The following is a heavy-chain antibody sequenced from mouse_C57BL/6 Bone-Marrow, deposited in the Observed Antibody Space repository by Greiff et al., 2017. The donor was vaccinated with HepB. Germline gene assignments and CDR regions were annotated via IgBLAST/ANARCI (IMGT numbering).Heavy chain of an antibody. J-gene: IGHJ2*01. V-gene: IGHV1-85*01. D-gene: IGHD1-1*01. CDR3: ARWAVTTVVAGGY. CDR1: GYTFTSYD. CDR2: IYPRDGST. Sequence: VQLQQSGPELVKPGASVKLSCKASGYTFTSYDINWVKQRPGQGLEWIGWIYPRDGSTKYNEKFKGKATLTVDTSSSTAYMELHSLTSEDSAVYVCARWAVTTVVAGGYWGQGTTLTVSS.